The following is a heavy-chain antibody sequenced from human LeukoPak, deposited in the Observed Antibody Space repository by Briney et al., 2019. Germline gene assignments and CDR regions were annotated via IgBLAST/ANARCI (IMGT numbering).Heavy chain of an antibody. D-gene: IGHD5-12*01. Sequence: GGSLRLSCAASGFTFSSYGMSWVRRAPGKGPEWASGISGSGGNTYYADSVKGRFTISRDNSQNTLYLQMNTLRGEDTAVYYCAKVVSGYHFDYWGQGTLVTVSS. CDR2: ISGSGGNT. J-gene: IGHJ4*02. CDR1: GFTFSSYG. V-gene: IGHV3-23*01. CDR3: AKVVSGYHFDY.